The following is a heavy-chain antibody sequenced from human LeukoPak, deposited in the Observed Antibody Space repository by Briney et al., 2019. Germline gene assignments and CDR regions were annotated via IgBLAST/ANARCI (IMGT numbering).Heavy chain of an antibody. J-gene: IGHJ4*02. Sequence: AGGSLRLSCAASGFTVSSTYMRWVRQSPGKGLEWVSVVYKDGKMFYIDSIKGRFAISRDTSKNTVYLQMNNLRAEDTAVYYCASRHCSGGDCYFAGADPFDHWGQGTLVTVSS. CDR3: ASRHCSGGDCYFAGADPFDH. D-gene: IGHD2-21*01. CDR1: GFTVSSTY. CDR2: VYKDGKM. V-gene: IGHV3-53*01.